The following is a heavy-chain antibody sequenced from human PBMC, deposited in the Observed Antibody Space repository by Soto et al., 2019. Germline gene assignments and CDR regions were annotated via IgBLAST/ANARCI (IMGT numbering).Heavy chain of an antibody. V-gene: IGHV1-69*12. Sequence: QVQLEQSGAEVKKPGSSVKVSCKASGGTFRTAAVSWVRQAPGQGLEWMGGIMPVFRTPDYAQKFHGRVTITADESTSTAYMELSGLRSDDTGVYYCARDNDRPQLGGNYYYILDVWGQGTTITVSS. D-gene: IGHD2-8*01. CDR1: GGTFRTAA. CDR2: IMPVFRTP. J-gene: IGHJ6*02. CDR3: ARDNDRPQLGGNYYYILDV.